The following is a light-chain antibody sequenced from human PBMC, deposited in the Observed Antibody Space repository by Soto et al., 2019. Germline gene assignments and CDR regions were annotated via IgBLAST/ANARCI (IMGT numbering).Light chain of an antibody. CDR1: QSISTY. CDR3: QQRFNTPLT. Sequence: DIQMTQSPSSLSASVGDRVTITCRASQSISTYVSWYQHSLGKAPKLLIYGASDLQSGFPSRFSGSGSGTDFTLTISSLHPEDFATYYCQQRFNTPLTFGGGTKVELK. J-gene: IGKJ4*01. CDR2: GAS. V-gene: IGKV1-39*01.